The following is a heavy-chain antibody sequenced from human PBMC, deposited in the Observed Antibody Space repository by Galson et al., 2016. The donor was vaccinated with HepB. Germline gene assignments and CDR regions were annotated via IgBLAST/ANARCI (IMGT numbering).Heavy chain of an antibody. V-gene: IGHV4-39*01. Sequence: SETLSLTCTVSGGSISSSSYYWGWIRQPPGKGLEWIGSIYYGESPSYNPSLKSRVTICVEKEKNQFSLRLTSVTAADTAVYHCARRERGYIYGDGDYYNGLYVWGQGTTVTVSS. J-gene: IGHJ6*02. CDR1: GGSISSSSYY. D-gene: IGHD5-18*01. CDR3: ARRERGYIYGDGDYYNGLYV. CDR2: IYYGESP.